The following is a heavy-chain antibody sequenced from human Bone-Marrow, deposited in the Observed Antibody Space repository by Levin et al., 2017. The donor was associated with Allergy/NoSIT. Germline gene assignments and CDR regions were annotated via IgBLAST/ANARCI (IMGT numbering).Heavy chain of an antibody. V-gene: IGHV3-66*02. CDR3: ARWPAYSGSGRRLYYYYMDV. Sequence: SGGSLRLSCAASGFTVISNYMGWVRQPPGKGLEWVSIIYSGGSTYYADSVKGRFTISRDNSKNMLYLQMSRLRPEDMAVYYCARWPAYSGSGRRLYYYYMDVWGEGTTVTVSS. J-gene: IGHJ6*03. CDR2: IYSGGST. D-gene: IGHD3-10*01. CDR1: GFTVISNY.